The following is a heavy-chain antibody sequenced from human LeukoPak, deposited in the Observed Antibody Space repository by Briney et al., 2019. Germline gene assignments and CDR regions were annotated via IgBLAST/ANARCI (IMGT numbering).Heavy chain of an antibody. Sequence: PSETLSLTCTVSGGSINSGDYYWSWIRQPPGKGLEWIGYIYYSGSTYYNPSLKSRVTISVDMSKNQFSLKLSSVNAADTAVYYCASLKITLVRGGNWFDPWGQGTLVTVSS. J-gene: IGHJ5*02. V-gene: IGHV4-30-4*01. CDR2: IYYSGST. CDR1: GGSINSGDYY. D-gene: IGHD3-10*01. CDR3: ASLKITLVRGGNWFDP.